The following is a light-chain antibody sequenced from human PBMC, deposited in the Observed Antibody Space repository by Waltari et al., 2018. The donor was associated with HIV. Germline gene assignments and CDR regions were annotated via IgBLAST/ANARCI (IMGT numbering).Light chain of an antibody. CDR1: GTVMSNY. J-gene: IGKJ4*02. CDR2: GAS. CDR3: QQYGTTPS. Sequence: EIVLTQSPGTLSLSPGESATLSCSASGTVMSNYFARYQQRPGQAPRRLIYGASTRATGIPDRFSASGSGTDSNLAINRLGPGDFAVYWCQQYGTTPSFGGGTKVEI. V-gene: IGKV3-20*01.